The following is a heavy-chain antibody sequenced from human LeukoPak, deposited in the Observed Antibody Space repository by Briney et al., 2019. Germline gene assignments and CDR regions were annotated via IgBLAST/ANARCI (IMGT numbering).Heavy chain of an antibody. CDR1: GFTFTRYA. Sequence: GGSLRLSCAASGFTFTRYAMSWVRQAPGKGLEWVSAISGSGGSTYYADSVKGRFTISRDNSKNTLYLQMNSLRAEDTAVYYCAHPTEYSSSWYGNWFDPWGQGTLVTVSS. D-gene: IGHD6-13*01. CDR2: ISGSGGST. V-gene: IGHV3-23*01. CDR3: AHPTEYSSSWYGNWFDP. J-gene: IGHJ5*02.